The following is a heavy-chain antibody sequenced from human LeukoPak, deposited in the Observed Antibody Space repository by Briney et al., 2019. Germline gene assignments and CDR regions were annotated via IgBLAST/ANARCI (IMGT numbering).Heavy chain of an antibody. CDR3: AKDVRHYYGSGRIYYMDV. CDR2: IRYDGSNK. CDR1: GFTFSSYG. V-gene: IGHV3-30*02. Sequence: GGSLRLSCAASGFTFSSYGMHWVRQAPGKGLEWVAFIRYDGSNKYYADSVKGRFTISRDNSKNTLYLQMNSLRAEDTAVYYCAKDVRHYYGSGRIYYMDVWGKGTTVAISS. J-gene: IGHJ6*03. D-gene: IGHD3-10*01.